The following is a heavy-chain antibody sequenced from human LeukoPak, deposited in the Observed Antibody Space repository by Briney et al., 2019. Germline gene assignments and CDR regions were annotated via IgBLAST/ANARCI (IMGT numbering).Heavy chain of an antibody. J-gene: IGHJ3*02. CDR1: GFTVSNNY. V-gene: IGHV3-53*01. CDR2: TYSDSST. Sequence: GGSLRLSCAASGFTVSNNYMSWVRQAPGKGLEWVSITYSDSSTNYGDSVKGRFIISRDTSQNTLSLQMNSLRAEDTAVYYCVRKNRDFNAAFDIWGQGTVVTVSS. CDR3: VRKNRDFNAAFDI. D-gene: IGHD2-21*02.